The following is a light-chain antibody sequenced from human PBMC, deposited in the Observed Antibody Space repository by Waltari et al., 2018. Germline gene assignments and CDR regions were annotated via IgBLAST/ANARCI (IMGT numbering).Light chain of an antibody. CDR1: QSVSSN. V-gene: IGKV3-15*01. Sequence: IVMTQSPATLSVSPGERATLSCRASQSVSSNLAWYQQTPGQAPRLLNYGAATRATGIPARLSGSGSGTEVTLTISSMQSEDFAVYYCQQYKNWPPLTFGGGTKVEIK. CDR2: GAA. J-gene: IGKJ4*01. CDR3: QQYKNWPPLT.